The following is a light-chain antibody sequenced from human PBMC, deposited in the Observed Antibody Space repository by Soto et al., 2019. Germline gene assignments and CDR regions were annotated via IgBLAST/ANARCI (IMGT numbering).Light chain of an antibody. V-gene: IGLV2-14*01. CDR2: EVS. CDR1: SSDVGGYNY. Sequence: QSVLTQPASVSGSPGPSITISCTGTSSDVGGYNYVSWYQQHPGKAPKLMIYEVSNRPSGVSNRFSGSKSGNTASLTISGLQAEDEADYYCSSYTSSSTGVFGTGTKLTVL. CDR3: SSYTSSSTGV. J-gene: IGLJ1*01.